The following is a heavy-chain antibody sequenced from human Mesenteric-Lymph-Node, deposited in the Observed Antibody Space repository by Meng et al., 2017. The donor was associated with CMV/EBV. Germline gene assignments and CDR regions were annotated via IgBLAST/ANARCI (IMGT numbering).Heavy chain of an antibody. Sequence: GESLKISCAASGFTFSSYWMSWVRQAPGKGLEWVANIKQDGSEKYYVDSVKGRFTISRDNAKNSLYLQMNSLRAEDTAVYYCARDNPITIFGVVIPPSYGMDVWGQGTTVTVSS. V-gene: IGHV3-7*01. J-gene: IGHJ6*02. CDR2: IKQDGSEK. D-gene: IGHD3-3*01. CDR1: GFTFSSYW. CDR3: ARDNPITIFGVVIPPSYGMDV.